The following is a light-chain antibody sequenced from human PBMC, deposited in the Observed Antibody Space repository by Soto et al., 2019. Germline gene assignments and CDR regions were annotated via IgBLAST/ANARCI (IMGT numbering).Light chain of an antibody. CDR1: QSVASNF. V-gene: IGKV3-20*01. J-gene: IGKJ1*01. Sequence: EIVLTQSPGSLSLSPGEKGTLSCRASQSVASNFLAWYQQKPGQAPRLVMYGASSRATGIPNRFSGSGSGTDFNLTISRLEPGDFVVYYCQQYGSSSWTFCQGTKVEMK. CDR2: GAS. CDR3: QQYGSSSWT.